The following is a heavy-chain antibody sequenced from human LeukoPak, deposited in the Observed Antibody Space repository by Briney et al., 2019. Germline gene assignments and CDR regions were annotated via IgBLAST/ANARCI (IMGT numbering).Heavy chain of an antibody. CDR2: ISGSGGST. V-gene: IGHV3-23*01. Sequence: GGSLRLSCAASGFTFSSYAMNWVRQAPGKGLEWVSAISGSGGSTYYADSVKGRFTISRDNSKNTLYLQMNSLRAEDTAIYYCAKEGKTRNWNYYQAKPVYWGQGTLVTVSS. D-gene: IGHD1-7*01. CDR3: AKEGKTRNWNYYQAKPVY. CDR1: GFTFSSYA. J-gene: IGHJ4*02.